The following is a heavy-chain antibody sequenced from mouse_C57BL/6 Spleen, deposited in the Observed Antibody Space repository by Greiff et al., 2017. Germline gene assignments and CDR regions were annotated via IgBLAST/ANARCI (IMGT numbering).Heavy chain of an antibody. D-gene: IGHD1-1*01. Sequence: QVQLKQPGAELVRPGSSVKLSCKASGYTFTSYWLHWVKQRPIQGLEWIGNIDPSDSETHYNQKFKDKATLTVDKSSSTAYMQLSSLTSEDSAVYYCARRDYGSSYGGYFDVWGTGTTVTVSS. CDR3: ARRDYGSSYGGYFDV. V-gene: IGHV1-52*01. J-gene: IGHJ1*03. CDR1: GYTFTSYW. CDR2: IDPSDSET.